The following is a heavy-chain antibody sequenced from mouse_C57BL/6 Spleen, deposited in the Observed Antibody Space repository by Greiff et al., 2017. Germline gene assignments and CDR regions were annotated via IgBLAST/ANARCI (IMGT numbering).Heavy chain of an antibody. J-gene: IGHJ2*01. D-gene: IGHD2-4*01. CDR3: ASGRSTMITTDYFDY. Sequence: EVQLVESGGGLVKPGGSLKLSCAASGFTFSDYGMHWVRQAPEKGLEWVAYISSGSSTIYYADTVKGRFTISRDNAKNTLFLQMTSLRSEDTAMYYCASGRSTMITTDYFDYWGQGTTLTVSS. V-gene: IGHV5-17*01. CDR1: GFTFSDYG. CDR2: ISSGSSTI.